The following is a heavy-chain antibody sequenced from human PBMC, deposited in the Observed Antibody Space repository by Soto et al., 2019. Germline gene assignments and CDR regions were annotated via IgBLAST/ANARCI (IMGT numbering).Heavy chain of an antibody. J-gene: IGHJ5*02. CDR3: ARGEGFGEP. Sequence: QVQLVQSGAEVKKPGASVKVSCKASGYTFSSYGISWVRQAPGQGLEWMGWINAYNGNTNYGQKLQGRVTMTTATSTSTAYMEQRSLRWDDTAVDYCARGEGFGEPWGQGTLVPVSS. CDR1: GYTFSSYG. D-gene: IGHD3-10*01. V-gene: IGHV1-18*01. CDR2: INAYNGNT.